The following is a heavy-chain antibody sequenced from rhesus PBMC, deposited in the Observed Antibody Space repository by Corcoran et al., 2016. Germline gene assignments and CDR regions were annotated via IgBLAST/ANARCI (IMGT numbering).Heavy chain of an antibody. D-gene: IGHD5-12*01. Sequence: QVQLQESGPGLVKPWATLSPTCAVSGDSLRGYYWNWIRQPPGKGLEWIGYISGDSGIADYKPSLKSRVTISTDTSKKQFSLMLTSVTAADTAVYYCARRGWIGQMDHWGQGLLVTVS. J-gene: IGHJ4*01. CDR3: ARRGWIGQMDH. CDR2: ISGDSGIA. V-gene: IGHV4-165*02. CDR1: GDSLRGYY.